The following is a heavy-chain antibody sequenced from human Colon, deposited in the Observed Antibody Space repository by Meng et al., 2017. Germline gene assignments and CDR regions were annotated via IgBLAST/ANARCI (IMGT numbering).Heavy chain of an antibody. CDR1: GISFSTSG. D-gene: IGHD5-18*01. V-gene: IGHV3-23*04. CDR3: ANGYSPDY. CDR2: ISNNGGST. J-gene: IGHJ4*02. Sequence: VQLVESGGGVVQPGRSLSLSCEASGISFSTSGMHWVRQAPGKGLEWVSTISNNGGSTYYADSVKGRFTISRDNSKNTLYLQMNSLRAEDTAVYYCANGYSPDYWGQGTLVTVSS.